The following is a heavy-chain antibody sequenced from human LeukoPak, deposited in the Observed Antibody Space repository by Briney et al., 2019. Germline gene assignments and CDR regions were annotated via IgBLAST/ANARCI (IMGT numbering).Heavy chain of an antibody. V-gene: IGHV1-18*01. CDR3: AREIVVVTATHNWFDP. Sequence: ASVKVSCKASGYTFTSYGISWVRQAPGQGLEWMGWISAYNGNTNYAQKLQGRVTMTTDTSTSTAYMELRSLRSDDTAVYYCAREIVVVTATHNWFDPWGQGTLVTVSS. J-gene: IGHJ5*02. D-gene: IGHD2-21*02. CDR1: GYTFTSYG. CDR2: ISAYNGNT.